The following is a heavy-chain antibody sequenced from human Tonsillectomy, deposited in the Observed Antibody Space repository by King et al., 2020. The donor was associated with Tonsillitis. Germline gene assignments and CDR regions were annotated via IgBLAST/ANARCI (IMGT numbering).Heavy chain of an antibody. CDR2: IIPIFGTA. CDR3: ARDMDIVVVPAAGPPYYYYMDV. CDR1: GGTFSIYA. D-gene: IGHD2-2*03. V-gene: IGHV1-69*01. Sequence: QLVQSGAEVKKPGSSVKVSCKASGGTFSIYAISWVRQAPGQGLEWMGGIIPIFGTANYAQKFQGRVTITADESTSTAYMELSSLRSEDTAVYYCARDMDIVVVPAAGPPYYYYMDVWGKGTTVTVSS. J-gene: IGHJ6*03.